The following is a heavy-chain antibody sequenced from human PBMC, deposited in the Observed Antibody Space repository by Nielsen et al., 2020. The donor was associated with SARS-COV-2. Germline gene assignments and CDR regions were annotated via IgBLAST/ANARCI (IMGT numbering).Heavy chain of an antibody. D-gene: IGHD4/OR15-4a*01. CDR1: GFTFSSSG. J-gene: IGHJ4*02. Sequence: GESLKISCAASGFTFSSSGMHWVRQAPGKGLEWVAVISYDGSNKYYADSVKGRFTISRDNSKNTLYLQMNSLRAEDTAVYYCAKVGAGGFFDYWGQGTLVTVSS. V-gene: IGHV3-30*18. CDR2: ISYDGSNK. CDR3: AKVGAGGFFDY.